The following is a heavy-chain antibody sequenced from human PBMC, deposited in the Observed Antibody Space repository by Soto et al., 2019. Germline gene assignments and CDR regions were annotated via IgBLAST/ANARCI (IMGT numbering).Heavy chain of an antibody. Sequence: GGSLRLSCAASGFTFSSYGTHWVRQAPGKGLEWVAVIWYDGSNKYYADSVKGRFTISRDNSKNTLYLQMNSLRAEDTAVYYCARDNSSGWYGRGDWFDPWGQGTLVTVSS. CDR1: GFTFSSYG. CDR3: ARDNSSGWYGRGDWFDP. CDR2: IWYDGSNK. D-gene: IGHD6-19*01. V-gene: IGHV3-33*01. J-gene: IGHJ5*02.